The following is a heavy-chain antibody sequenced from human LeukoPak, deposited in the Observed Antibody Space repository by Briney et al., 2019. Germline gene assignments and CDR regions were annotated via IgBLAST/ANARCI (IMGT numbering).Heavy chain of an antibody. CDR1: GFTFSSSA. V-gene: IGHV3-23*01. J-gene: IGHJ4*02. D-gene: IGHD1-26*01. CDR2: ISGSGSGGST. Sequence: GGSLRLSCAASGFTFSSSAMSWVRQAPGKGLEWVSNISGSGSGGSTYYADSAKGRFTISRDNSKNTLYLQMNRLRAEDTAVYYCATELSGSYTLYFGYWGQGTLVTVSS. CDR3: ATELSGSYTLYFGY.